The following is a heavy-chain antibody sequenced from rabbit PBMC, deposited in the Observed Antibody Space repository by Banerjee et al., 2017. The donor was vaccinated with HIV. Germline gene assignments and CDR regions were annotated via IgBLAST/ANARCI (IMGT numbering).Heavy chain of an antibody. D-gene: IGHD7-1*01. J-gene: IGHJ6*01. Sequence: QEQLVESGGGLVQPEGSLKLSCTASGFSFSDKAVMCWVRQAPGKGLEWISCIAGSSSGFTYSATWAKGRFTISKTSSTTVTLQMTSLTVADTATYFCARDTGTSFSSYGMDLWGQGTLVTVS. V-gene: IGHV1S45*01. CDR2: IAGSSSGFT. CDR3: ARDTGTSFSSYGMDL. CDR1: GFSFSDKAV.